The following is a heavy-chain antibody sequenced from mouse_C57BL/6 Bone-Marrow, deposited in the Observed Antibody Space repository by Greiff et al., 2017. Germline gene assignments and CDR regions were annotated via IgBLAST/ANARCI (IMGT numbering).Heavy chain of an antibody. CDR2: IDPANGNT. Sequence: EVKLMESVAELVRPGASVKLSCTASGFNIKNTYMHWVKQRPEQGLEWIGRIDPANGNTKYAPKFQGKATITADTSSNTAYLQLSSLTSEDTAIYYCASRRLTGPWFAYWGQGTLVTVSA. CDR3: ASRRLTGPWFAY. J-gene: IGHJ3*01. V-gene: IGHV14-3*01. CDR1: GFNIKNTY. D-gene: IGHD4-1*01.